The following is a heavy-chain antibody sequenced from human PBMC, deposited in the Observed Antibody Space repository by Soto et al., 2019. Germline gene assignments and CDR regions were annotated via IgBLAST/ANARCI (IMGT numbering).Heavy chain of an antibody. Sequence: GSLLLSCSASGFTFSSYGMHWVRQAPGKGLEWVAVIWYDGSNKYYADSVKGRFTISRDNSKNTLYLQMNSLRAEDTAVYYCAREEGPFDYWGQGTLVTVYS. CDR2: IWYDGSNK. CDR1: GFTFSSYG. J-gene: IGHJ4*02. CDR3: AREEGPFDY. V-gene: IGHV3-33*01.